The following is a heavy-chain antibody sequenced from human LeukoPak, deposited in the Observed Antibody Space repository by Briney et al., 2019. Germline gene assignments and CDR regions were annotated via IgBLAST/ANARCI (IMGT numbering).Heavy chain of an antibody. D-gene: IGHD5-18*01. CDR1: GGSISSSSYY. Sequence: ETLSLTCTVSGGSISSSSYYWGWIRQPPGKGLEWNGSMYYSGSTYYNPSLKSRVTISVDTSKNLFSLKLSSVTAADTAVYYCARHVGYSYGPLLYYYYMDVWGKGTTVTVSS. V-gene: IGHV4-39*01. CDR3: ARHVGYSYGPLLYYYYMDV. J-gene: IGHJ6*03. CDR2: MYYSGST.